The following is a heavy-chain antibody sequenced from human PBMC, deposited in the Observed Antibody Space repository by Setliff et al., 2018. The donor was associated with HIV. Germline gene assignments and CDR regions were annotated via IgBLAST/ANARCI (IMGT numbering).Heavy chain of an antibody. D-gene: IGHD4-17*01. CDR2: INAGNGNT. V-gene: IGHV1-3*01. CDR1: GYTFTSYA. J-gene: IGHJ5*02. CDR3: ARDRVSGDYPKWFDP. Sequence: ASVKVSCKASGYTFTSYAIHWVRQAPGQRLEWMGWINAGNGNTKYSQEFQGRVTITRDTSANTSYMELSSLRSEDTAVYYCARDRVSGDYPKWFDPWGQGTLVTVSS.